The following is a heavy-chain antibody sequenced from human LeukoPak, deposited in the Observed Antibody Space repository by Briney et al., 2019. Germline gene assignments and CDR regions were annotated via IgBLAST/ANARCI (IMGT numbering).Heavy chain of an antibody. CDR1: GFTFSSYA. CDR3: ARDTDSYSSSRKPQFDY. V-gene: IGHV3-21*01. Sequence: GGSLRLSCAASGFTFSSYAMSWVRQAPGKGLEWVSSISSSSSYIYYADSVKGRFTISRDNAKNSLYLQMDSLRAEDTAVYYCARDTDSYSSSRKPQFDYWGQGTLVTVSS. J-gene: IGHJ4*02. CDR2: ISSSSSYI. D-gene: IGHD6-13*01.